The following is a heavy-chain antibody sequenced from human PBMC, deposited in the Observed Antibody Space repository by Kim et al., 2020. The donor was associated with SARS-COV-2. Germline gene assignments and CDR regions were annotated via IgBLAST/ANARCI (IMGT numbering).Heavy chain of an antibody. V-gene: IGHV4-59*13. CDR2: IYYSGST. D-gene: IGHD1-26*01. CDR3: ARDRGELPFDY. CDR1: GGSISSYY. J-gene: IGHJ4*02. Sequence: SETLSLTCTVSGGSISSYYWSWIRQPPGKGLEWIGYIYYSGSTNYNPSLKSRVTISVDTSKNQFSLKLSSVTAADTAVYYCARDRGELPFDYWGQGTLVT.